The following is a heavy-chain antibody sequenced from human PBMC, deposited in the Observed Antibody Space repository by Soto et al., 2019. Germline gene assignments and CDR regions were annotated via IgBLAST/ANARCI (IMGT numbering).Heavy chain of an antibody. Sequence: EVQLLESGGGLVQPGGSLRLSCAASGFTFSSYAMSWVRQAPGKGLEWVSAISGSGGSTYYADSVKGRFTISRDNSKNTLYLQMNSLRAEDTAVDYCAKDKVVVVAATSDVWGQGTTVTVSS. CDR2: ISGSGGST. CDR1: GFTFSSYA. CDR3: AKDKVVVVAATSDV. D-gene: IGHD2-15*01. J-gene: IGHJ6*02. V-gene: IGHV3-23*01.